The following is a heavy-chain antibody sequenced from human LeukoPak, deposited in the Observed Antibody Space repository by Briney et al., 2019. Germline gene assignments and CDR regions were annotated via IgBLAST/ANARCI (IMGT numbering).Heavy chain of an antibody. J-gene: IGHJ4*02. CDR3: ARAGSIAAAVTGAYFDY. Sequence: SETLSLTCAVYGGSFSGYYWSWIRQPPGKGLEWIGEINHSGSTNYNPSLKSQVTISVDTSKNQFSLKLSSVTAADTAVYYCARAGSIAAAVTGAYFDYWGQGTLVTVSS. V-gene: IGHV4-34*01. CDR1: GGSFSGYY. D-gene: IGHD6-13*01. CDR2: INHSGST.